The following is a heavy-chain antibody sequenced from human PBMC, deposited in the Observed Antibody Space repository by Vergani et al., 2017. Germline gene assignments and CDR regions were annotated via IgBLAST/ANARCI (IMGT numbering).Heavy chain of an antibody. J-gene: IGHJ3*02. D-gene: IGHD2-8*01. Sequence: EVQLVESGGGLVKPGGSLRLSCAASGFTFSSYSMNWVRQAPGKGLEWASSISSSSSYIYYADSVKGRFTIARENAKNSLYRQMNRLRAEDTAVYYCARDRRGYCTNGVCYRAFDIWGQGTMVTVSS. CDR3: ARDRRGYCTNGVCYRAFDI. CDR1: GFTFSSYS. CDR2: ISSSSSYI. V-gene: IGHV3-21*01.